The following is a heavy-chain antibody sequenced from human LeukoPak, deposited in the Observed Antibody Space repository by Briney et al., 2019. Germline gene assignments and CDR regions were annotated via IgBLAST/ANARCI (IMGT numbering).Heavy chain of an antibody. CDR1: GFTFSSYW. J-gene: IGHJ4*02. CDR2: INGDGRNI. CDR3: ASCSSTNCY. D-gene: IGHD2-2*01. Sequence: PGGSLRLSCVASGFTFSSYWMHWVRQDPRKGLVWVSRINGDGRNINYADSVKGRFTISRDNAKNSLYLQMNSLRAEDTAVYYCASCSSTNCYWGQGTLVTVSS. V-gene: IGHV3-74*01.